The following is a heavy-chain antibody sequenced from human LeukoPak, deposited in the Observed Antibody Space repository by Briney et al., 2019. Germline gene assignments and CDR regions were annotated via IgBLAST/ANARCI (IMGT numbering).Heavy chain of an antibody. CDR3: ARDRAGQLDY. D-gene: IGHD3-10*01. V-gene: IGHV1-18*01. CDR2: ISAYNGNT. Sequence: ASVKVSCKASGYTFTSYGISWVRQAPGQGLEWMGWISAYNGNTNYAQKFRGRVTITRDTSASTAFMELSSLRSEDTAVYYCARDRAGQLDYWGQGTLVTVSS. J-gene: IGHJ4*02. CDR1: GYTFTSYG.